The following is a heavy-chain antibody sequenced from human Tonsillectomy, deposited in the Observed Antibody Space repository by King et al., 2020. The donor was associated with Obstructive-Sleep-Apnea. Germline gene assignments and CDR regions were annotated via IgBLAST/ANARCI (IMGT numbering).Heavy chain of an antibody. Sequence: QLVQSGAEVKKPGSSVKVSCKASGGTFRSYAISWVRPAPGQGLEWMGGIIPILGIANYAQKFQGRVTITADKSTSTAYMELSSLRSEDTAVYYCARGGYYYDSSGYSPLDYWGQGTLVTVSS. CDR2: IIPILGIA. V-gene: IGHV1-69*10. D-gene: IGHD3-22*01. J-gene: IGHJ4*02. CDR3: ARGGYYYDSSGYSPLDY. CDR1: GGTFRSYA.